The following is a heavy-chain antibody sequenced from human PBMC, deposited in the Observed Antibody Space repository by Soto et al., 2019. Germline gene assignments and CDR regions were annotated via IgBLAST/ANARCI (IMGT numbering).Heavy chain of an antibody. D-gene: IGHD5-18*01. V-gene: IGHV3-11*01. CDR3: AREINSTSTFDY. Sequence: GGSLRLSCAASGFTFSDYYMSWIRQAPGKGLEWVSYISSSGSTIYYADSVKGRFTISRDNAKNSLYLQMNSLRAEDTAVHYWAREINSTSTFDYLGQGALVAISS. CDR2: ISSSGSTI. J-gene: IGHJ4*02. CDR1: GFTFSDYY.